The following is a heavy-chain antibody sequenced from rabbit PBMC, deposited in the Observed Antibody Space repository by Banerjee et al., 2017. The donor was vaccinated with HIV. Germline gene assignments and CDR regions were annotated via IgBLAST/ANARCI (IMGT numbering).Heavy chain of an antibody. D-gene: IGHD8-1*01. CDR1: GFSFSGSFY. V-gene: IGHV1S45*01. CDR2: IYTGSSGST. J-gene: IGHJ4*01. Sequence: QEQLEESGGDLVKPEGSLTLTCTASGFSFSGSFYLCWVRQAPGKGLEWIACIYTGSSGSTYYASWAKGRFTISKTSSTTMTLQMTSLTAADTATYFCARDGADSNYSFNLWGQGTLVTVS. CDR3: ARDGADSNYSFNL.